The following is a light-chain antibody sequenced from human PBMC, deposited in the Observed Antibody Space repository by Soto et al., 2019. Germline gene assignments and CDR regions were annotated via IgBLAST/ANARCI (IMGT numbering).Light chain of an antibody. CDR3: QQSYSTPQNT. J-gene: IGKJ2*01. V-gene: IGKV1-39*01. CDR1: QSIRYY. Sequence: DIQMTQSQSSLSASVGDRVTITCRASQSIRYYLNWYQQKPGKAPKLLIYAASSLQSGVPSRFSGSGSGTDFTLTISSLQPEDFATYYCQQSYSTPQNTFGQGTKLEIK. CDR2: AAS.